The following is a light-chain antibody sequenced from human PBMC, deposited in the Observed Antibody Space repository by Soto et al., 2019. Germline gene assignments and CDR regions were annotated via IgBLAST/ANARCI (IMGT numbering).Light chain of an antibody. Sequence: ENLLTQSPGTLSLSPGDRATLSCRASHSVTSSQLAGYQKRPGQAPRRLIYGASTRAAGIPYRFSGSGSGTDFTLTISRLEPEDFAVYYCQQYGSSTGYTFGQGTKLEIK. V-gene: IGKV3-20*01. CDR1: HSVTSSQ. CDR2: GAS. CDR3: QQYGSSTGYT. J-gene: IGKJ2*01.